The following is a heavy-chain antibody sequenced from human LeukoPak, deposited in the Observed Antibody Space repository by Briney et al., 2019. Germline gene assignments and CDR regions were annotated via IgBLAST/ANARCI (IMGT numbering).Heavy chain of an antibody. V-gene: IGHV1-24*01. CDR1: GYTLTELS. D-gene: IGHD1-26*01. J-gene: IGHJ6*02. Sequence: ASVKVSCKVSGYTLTELSMHWVRQAPGKGLEWMGGFDPEDGETIYAQKFQGRVTMTEDTSTDTAYMELSSLRSEDTAVYYCATDRSYETHQYYYGMDVWGQGTTVTVSS. CDR2: FDPEDGET. CDR3: ATDRSYETHQYYYGMDV.